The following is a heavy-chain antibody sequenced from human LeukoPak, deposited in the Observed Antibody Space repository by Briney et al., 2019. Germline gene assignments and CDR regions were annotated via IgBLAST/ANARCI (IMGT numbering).Heavy chain of an antibody. D-gene: IGHD6-19*01. CDR1: GFTFNNYA. J-gene: IGHJ4*02. CDR2: SGSNT. V-gene: IGHV3-23*01. Sequence: GGSLRLSCAASGFTFNNYATSWVRQSPGKGLEWVSASGSNTYYADSVKGRFTISRDNSENTLYLQMNSLRAEDTAVYYCAKAGSAWSRATYAFDSWGQGTLVTVSS. CDR3: AKAGSAWSRATYAFDS.